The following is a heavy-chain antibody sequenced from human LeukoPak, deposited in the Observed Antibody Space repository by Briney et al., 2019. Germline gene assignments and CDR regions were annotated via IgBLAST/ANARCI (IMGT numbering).Heavy chain of an antibody. J-gene: IGHJ4*02. CDR2: IRYDGSNK. D-gene: IGHD6-19*01. CDR3: AKDESLYSSGWCHDY. CDR1: GFTFSSYG. V-gene: IGHV3-30*02. Sequence: GGSLRLSCAASGFTFSSYGMHWVRQAPGKGLEWVAFIRYDGSNKYYADSVKGRFTSSRDNSKNTLYLQMNSLRAEDTAVYYCAKDESLYSSGWCHDYWGQGTLVTVSS.